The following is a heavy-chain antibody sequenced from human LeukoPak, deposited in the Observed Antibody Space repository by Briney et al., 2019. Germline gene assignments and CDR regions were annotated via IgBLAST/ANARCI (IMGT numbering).Heavy chain of an antibody. CDR1: GFTVSSNY. CDR2: IYSGGST. J-gene: IGHJ6*02. Sequence: PRGSLRLSCAASGFTVSSNYMSWVRQAPGKGLEWVSVIYSGGSTYYADSVKGRFTISRDNSKNTLYLQMNSLRAEDTAVYYCARDGIVGATRDYYGMDVWGQGTTVTVSS. V-gene: IGHV3-66*01. D-gene: IGHD1-26*01. CDR3: ARDGIVGATRDYYGMDV.